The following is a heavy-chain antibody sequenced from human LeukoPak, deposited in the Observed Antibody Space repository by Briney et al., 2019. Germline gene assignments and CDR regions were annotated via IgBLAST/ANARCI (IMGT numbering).Heavy chain of an antibody. Sequence: GGSLRPSCAASGFTFSSYGMHWVRQAPGKGLEWVAVVSYDGSNKYYADSVKGRFTISRDNSKNTLYLQMNSLRAEDTAVYYCAKDISVDTAMVIGMDVWGKGTTVTVSS. V-gene: IGHV3-30*18. J-gene: IGHJ6*04. CDR1: GFTFSSYG. D-gene: IGHD5-18*01. CDR2: VSYDGSNK. CDR3: AKDISVDTAMVIGMDV.